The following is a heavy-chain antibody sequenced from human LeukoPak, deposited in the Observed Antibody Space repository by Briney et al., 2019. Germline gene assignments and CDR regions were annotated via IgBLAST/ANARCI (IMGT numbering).Heavy chain of an antibody. CDR3: ARGRIGYCSGGSCHDAFDI. D-gene: IGHD2-15*01. CDR2: INTNTGNP. V-gene: IGHV7-4-1*02. Sequence: ALVKVSCKASGYTFTSYAMNWVRQAPGQGLEWMGWINTNTGNPTYAQGFTGRFVFSLDTSVSTAYLQISSLKAEDTAVYYCARGRIGYCSGGSCHDAFDIWGQGTMVTVSS. J-gene: IGHJ3*02. CDR1: GYTFTSYA.